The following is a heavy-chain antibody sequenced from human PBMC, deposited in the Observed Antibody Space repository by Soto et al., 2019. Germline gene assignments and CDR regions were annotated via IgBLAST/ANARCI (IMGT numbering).Heavy chain of an antibody. CDR2: IYYSGST. J-gene: IGHJ4*02. D-gene: IGHD5-18*01. V-gene: IGHV4-39*01. CDR1: GGSISSSSYY. Sequence: SETLSLTCTVSGGSISSSSYYWGWIRQPPGKGLEWIGSIYYSGSTYYNPSLKSRVTISVDTSKNQFSLKLSSVTAADTAVYYCARFSNGYGYFDYWGQGTLVTVSS. CDR3: ARFSNGYGYFDY.